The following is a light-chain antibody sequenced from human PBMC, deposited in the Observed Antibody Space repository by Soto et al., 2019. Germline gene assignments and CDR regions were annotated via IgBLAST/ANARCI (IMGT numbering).Light chain of an antibody. Sequence: EIVLTQSPATLSLSPGERATLSCRASQSVSSYLAWYQQKPGQAPRLLISDASNRATGIPARFSGSGSGTDFTLTISRLEPEDFAVYYCQPRSTWLFTFGPGTKVDIK. CDR1: QSVSSY. V-gene: IGKV3-11*01. J-gene: IGKJ3*01. CDR2: DAS. CDR3: QPRSTWLFT.